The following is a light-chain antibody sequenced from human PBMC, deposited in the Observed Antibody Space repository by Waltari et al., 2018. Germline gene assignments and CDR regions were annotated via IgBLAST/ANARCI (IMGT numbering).Light chain of an antibody. CDR1: QSVSSY. Sequence: EIVMTQSPATLSLSPGERATLSCRASQSVSSYLAWYHQKPGQAPRLLIYDASNRATGIPARFSGSGSVTDFTLTISSLEPEDFAVYYCQQRSNWPPGYTFGQGTKLEIK. CDR3: QQRSNWPPGYT. J-gene: IGKJ2*01. V-gene: IGKV3-11*01. CDR2: DAS.